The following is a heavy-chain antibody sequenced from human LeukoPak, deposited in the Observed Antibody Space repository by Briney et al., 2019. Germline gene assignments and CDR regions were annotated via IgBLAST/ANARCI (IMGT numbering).Heavy chain of an antibody. D-gene: IGHD3-10*01. J-gene: IGHJ4*02. Sequence: GGSLRLSCAACGFSFSSHAMTWARQAPGKGLEWVSTVSGSGGTTYYADSVKGRFTISRDNSKNMLYLQMNSLRADDTAVYYCAKERSGSPSDYWGQGTLVTVSS. CDR3: AKERSGSPSDY. CDR1: GFSFSSHA. V-gene: IGHV3-23*01. CDR2: VSGSGGTT.